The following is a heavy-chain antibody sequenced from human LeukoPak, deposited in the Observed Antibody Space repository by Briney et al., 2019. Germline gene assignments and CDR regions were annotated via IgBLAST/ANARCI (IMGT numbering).Heavy chain of an antibody. CDR1: GFTFSSYA. Sequence: GGSLRLSCAASGFTFSSYAMHWVRQAPGKGLEWVAVISYDGSNKYYADSVKGRFTISRDNSKNTLYLQMNSLRAEDTAVYYCARESRVVRGVNYYYMDVWGKGTTVTVSS. CDR2: ISYDGSNK. J-gene: IGHJ6*03. D-gene: IGHD3-10*01. V-gene: IGHV3-30-3*01. CDR3: ARESRVVRGVNYYYMDV.